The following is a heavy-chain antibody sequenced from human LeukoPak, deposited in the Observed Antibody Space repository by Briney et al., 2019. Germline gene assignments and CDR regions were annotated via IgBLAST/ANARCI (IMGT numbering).Heavy chain of an antibody. CDR2: IGTAGDT. V-gene: IGHV3-13*01. D-gene: IGHD3-10*01. CDR1: GFTFSSYG. CDR3: ARALWSGWGFGELLRPTRGYYYGMDV. J-gene: IGHJ6*02. Sequence: PGGSLRLSCAASGFTFSSYGMHWVRQATGKGLEWVSAIGTAGDTYYPGSVKGRFTISRENAKNSLYLQMNSLRAGDTAVYYCARALWSGWGFGELLRPTRGYYYGMDVWGQGTTVTVSS.